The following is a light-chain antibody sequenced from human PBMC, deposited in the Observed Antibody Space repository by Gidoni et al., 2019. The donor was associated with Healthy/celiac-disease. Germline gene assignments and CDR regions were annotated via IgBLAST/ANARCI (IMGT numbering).Light chain of an antibody. CDR2: GAY. J-gene: IGKJ2*01. Sequence: EFVFPQSPGTLSLSPGERATLSCRASQSVSSSYLACYQQKPGQAPRLLIDGAYSRAPGIPERFSGSGSGTDFTLTISRLEHEDVAVYYCKQYGSLRTFGQXTKLEIK. CDR3: KQYGSLRT. CDR1: QSVSSSY. V-gene: IGKV3-20*01.